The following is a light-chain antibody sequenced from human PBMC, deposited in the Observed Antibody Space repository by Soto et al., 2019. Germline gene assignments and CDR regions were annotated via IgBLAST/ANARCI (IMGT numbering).Light chain of an antibody. CDR1: QGIGDT. Sequence: EVVMRQSPATLSVSPGEGATLSCRASQGIGDTLAWYQHKPGQTPRLLIYDTSTRATGVPTRFSGSGSGTDFTLTISRLEPEDSAVYFCQQYTGPPTTFGQGTRLEIK. J-gene: IGKJ5*01. V-gene: IGKV3-15*01. CDR3: QQYTGPPTT. CDR2: DTS.